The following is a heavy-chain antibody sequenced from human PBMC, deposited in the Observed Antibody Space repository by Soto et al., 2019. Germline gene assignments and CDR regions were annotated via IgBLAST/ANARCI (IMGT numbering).Heavy chain of an antibody. Sequence: HPGGSLRLSCAASGFTFSSYAMSWVRQAPGKGLEWVSAISGSGGSTYYADSVKGRFTISRDNSKNTLYLQMNSLRAEDTAVYYCAKDAYYYDSSGYYYDYFDYWGQGTLVTVSS. CDR2: ISGSGGST. V-gene: IGHV3-23*01. CDR1: GFTFSSYA. CDR3: AKDAYYYDSSGYYYDYFDY. J-gene: IGHJ4*02. D-gene: IGHD3-22*01.